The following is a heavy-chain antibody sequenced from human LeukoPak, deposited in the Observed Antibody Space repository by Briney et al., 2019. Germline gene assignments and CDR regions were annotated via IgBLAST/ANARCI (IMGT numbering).Heavy chain of an antibody. D-gene: IGHD3-16*01. CDR2: IYYSGST. V-gene: IGHV4-39*01. CDR3: ARRRLGDLFDD. CDR1: GGSISSSSYY. J-gene: IGHJ4*02. Sequence: SETLSLTCTVSGGSISSSSYYWGWIRQPPGKGLEWIGNIYYSGSTYYNPSLKSRVTISVDTSKDQFSLKLSSVTAADTAVYYCARRRLGDLFDDWGQGTLVTVSS.